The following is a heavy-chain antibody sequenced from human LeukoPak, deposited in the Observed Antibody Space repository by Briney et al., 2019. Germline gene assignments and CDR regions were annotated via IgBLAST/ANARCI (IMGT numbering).Heavy chain of an antibody. CDR3: ARLLRVGYCSTTTCNWFDP. Sequence: SETLSLTCTVSDGSISSSSYYWGWIRQPPGKGLEWIGSIYYSGSTYYNPSLKSRVTISVDTSKNQFSLKLSSVTAADTAVYYCARLLRVGYCSTTTCNWFDPWGQGTLVTVSS. CDR2: IYYSGST. CDR1: DGSISSSSYY. D-gene: IGHD2-2*03. J-gene: IGHJ5*02. V-gene: IGHV4-39*07.